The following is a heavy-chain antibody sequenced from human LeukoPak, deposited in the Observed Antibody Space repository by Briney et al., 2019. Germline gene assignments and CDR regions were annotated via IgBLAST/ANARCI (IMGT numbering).Heavy chain of an antibody. D-gene: IGHD3-10*01. CDR3: ARDKHGSGSAHTFDP. Sequence: PSETLSLTCTVSGGSFSSYYWSWIRQPPGKGLEWIAYIYYSGSTNYNPSLKSRATISVDTSKNQFSLKLNSVTAADTAVYYCARDKHGSGSAHTFDPWGQGTLVTVSS. CDR2: IYYSGST. V-gene: IGHV4-59*01. J-gene: IGHJ5*02. CDR1: GGSFSSYY.